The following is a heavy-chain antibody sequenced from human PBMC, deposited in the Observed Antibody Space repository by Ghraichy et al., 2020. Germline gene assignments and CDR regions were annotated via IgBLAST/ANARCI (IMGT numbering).Heavy chain of an antibody. CDR1: GFSLSSYG. CDR2: IWFDGSNI. Sequence: GESLNISCAASGFSLSSYGIHWVRQAPGKGLEWVAIIWFDGSNIYYADSVKGRFTISRDLSKNTLYVDMNSLRADDTAVYFCARDRGGNYWYGGSMDYWGLGTLV. CDR3: ARDRGGNYWYGGSMDY. J-gene: IGHJ4*02. D-gene: IGHD3-16*01. V-gene: IGHV3-33*01.